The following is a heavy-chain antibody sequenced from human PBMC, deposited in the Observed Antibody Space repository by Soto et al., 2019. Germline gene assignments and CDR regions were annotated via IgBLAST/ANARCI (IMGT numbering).Heavy chain of an antibody. CDR3: ARGRADSAGSSLGRRMDV. D-gene: IGHD3-10*01. CDR2: IFVTGAT. Sequence: QVQLQESGPALVKPSETLSLICFVSGEAVGSGQSYWNWIRQPPGKGLEWIGHIFVTGATKYSAYIMSRVNMYVDTSNSQFSLDLASVTAAGSVTYFCARGRADSAGSSLGRRMDVWGQGATVAVAS. J-gene: IGHJ6*02. V-gene: IGHV4-61*01. CDR1: GEAVGSGQSY.